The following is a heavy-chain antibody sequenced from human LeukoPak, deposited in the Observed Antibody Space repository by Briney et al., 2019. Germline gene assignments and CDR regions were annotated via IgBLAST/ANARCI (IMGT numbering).Heavy chain of an antibody. Sequence: ASVKVSCKASGYRFSSYYLIWVRQAPGQGLEWMGWINPNSGGTNYAQKFQGRVTMTRDTSISTAYMELSRLRSDDTAVYYCARDQGILPYYYYYYMDVWGKGTTVTVSS. CDR1: GYRFSSYY. CDR3: ARDQGILPYYYYYYMDV. D-gene: IGHD1-14*01. CDR2: INPNSGGT. V-gene: IGHV1-2*02. J-gene: IGHJ6*03.